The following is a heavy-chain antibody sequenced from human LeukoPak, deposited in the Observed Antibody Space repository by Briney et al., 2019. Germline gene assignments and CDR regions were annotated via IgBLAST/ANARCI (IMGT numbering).Heavy chain of an antibody. CDR1: GGSISSYY. J-gene: IGHJ4*02. V-gene: IGHV4-59*12. CDR2: IYYSGST. CDR3: AREGYSSSWYDPIDY. D-gene: IGHD6-13*01. Sequence: PSETLSLTCTVSGGSISSYYWSWIRQPPGKGLEWIGYIYYSGSTNYNPSLKSRVTISVDTSKNQFSLKLSSVTAADTAVYYCAREGYSSSWYDPIDYWGQGTLVTVSS.